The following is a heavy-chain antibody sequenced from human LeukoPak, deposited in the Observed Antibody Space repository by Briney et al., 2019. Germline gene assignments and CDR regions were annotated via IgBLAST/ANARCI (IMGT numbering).Heavy chain of an antibody. D-gene: IGHD3-22*01. CDR3: ARDPKGYYDSSGYSPRYYFEY. Sequence: GASVKVSCTASGYTLTAYYMHWVRQAPGQGLDWMGWINPNSGGTNYAQKFQGRVTMTRDTSISKAYMELSRLRSDDTAVYYCARDPKGYYDSSGYSPRYYFEYWGQGTLVTVSS. J-gene: IGHJ4*02. CDR2: INPNSGGT. V-gene: IGHV1-2*02. CDR1: GYTLTAYY.